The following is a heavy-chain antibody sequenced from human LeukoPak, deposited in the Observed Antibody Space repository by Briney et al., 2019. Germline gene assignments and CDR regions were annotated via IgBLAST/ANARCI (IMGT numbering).Heavy chain of an antibody. CDR1: GGSFSGYY. D-gene: IGHD3-10*01. CDR3: ARSYGSGSYFDY. V-gene: IGHV4-34*01. CDR2: INHSGSA. Sequence: SETLSLTCAVYGGSFSGYYWSWIRQPPGKGLEWIGEINHSGSANYNPSLKSRVTISVDTSKNQFSLKLSSVTAADTAVYYCARSYGSGSYFDYWGQGTLVTVSS. J-gene: IGHJ4*02.